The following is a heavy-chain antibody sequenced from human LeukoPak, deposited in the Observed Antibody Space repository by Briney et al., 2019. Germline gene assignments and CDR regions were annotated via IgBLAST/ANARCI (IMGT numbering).Heavy chain of an antibody. CDR3: ARVIYRVTMVRGALADY. J-gene: IGHJ4*02. D-gene: IGHD3-10*01. CDR2: INPSDGST. Sequence: ASVKVSCKASGYSFTYHYMHWLRQAPGQGLEWIGIINPSDGSTTYAQKFQGRVTMTRDMSTSTVYMELSSLRSHDTPVYYCARVIYRVTMVRGALADYWGQGTLVTVSS. CDR1: GYSFTYHY. V-gene: IGHV1-46*01.